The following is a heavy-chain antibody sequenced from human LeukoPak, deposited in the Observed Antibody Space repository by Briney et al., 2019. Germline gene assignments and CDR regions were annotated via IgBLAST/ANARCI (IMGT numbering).Heavy chain of an antibody. CDR1: GHSISSDYY. CDR3: ARHTYDSSGYYPTLDY. V-gene: IGHV4-38-2*02. J-gene: IGHJ4*02. Sequence: SETLSLTCTVSGHSISSDYYWGWIRQPPGKGLEWIGSIYHSGSIHYNPSLKTRVTISVDTSKNQFSLNLSSVTAADTAVYYCARHTYDSSGYYPTLDYWGQGTLVTVSS. CDR2: IYHSGSI. D-gene: IGHD3-22*01.